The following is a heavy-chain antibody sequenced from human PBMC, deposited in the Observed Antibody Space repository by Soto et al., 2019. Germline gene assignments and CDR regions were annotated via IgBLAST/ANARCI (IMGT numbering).Heavy chain of an antibody. CDR3: ARADYYDSSGFYYDC. CDR2: INPSGGST. CDR1: GYIFTNHY. D-gene: IGHD3-22*01. V-gene: IGHV1-46*01. J-gene: IGHJ4*02. Sequence: ASVKVSCKASGYIFTNHYIHWVRQAPGQGLEWMGIINPSGGSTNYLQKFQGSITMTRDTSTSTVYMELSSLRSEDTAVYFCARADYYDSSGFYYDCWGQGTLVTVSS.